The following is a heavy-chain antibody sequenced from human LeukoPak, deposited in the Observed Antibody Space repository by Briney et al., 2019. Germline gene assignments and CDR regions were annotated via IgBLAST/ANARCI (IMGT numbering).Heavy chain of an antibody. V-gene: IGHV4-61*02. CDR3: ARDPDYGDYEWNFDY. D-gene: IGHD4-17*01. J-gene: IGHJ4*02. Sequence: SETLSLTCTVSDYSISSDYYWSWIRQPAGKGLEWIGRIYTSGSTNYNPSLKSRVTISVDTSKNQFSLKLSSVTAADTAVYYCARDPDYGDYEWNFDYWGQGTLVTVSS. CDR1: DYSISSDYY. CDR2: IYTSGST.